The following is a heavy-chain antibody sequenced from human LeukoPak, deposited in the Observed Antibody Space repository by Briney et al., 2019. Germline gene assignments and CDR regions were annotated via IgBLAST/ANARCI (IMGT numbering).Heavy chain of an antibody. Sequence: GGSLRLSCVASGFSFCSNSMNWVRQAPGKGLEWVSAISSSSTYKVYADSVKGRFTISRDNAMNSLYLQMDSLRVEDTALYYCARVGVGNEYGSGSYQNWGQGTLVTVSS. CDR3: ARVGVGNEYGSGSYQN. D-gene: IGHD3-10*01. V-gene: IGHV3-21*01. CDR1: GFSFCSNS. J-gene: IGHJ4*02. CDR2: ISSSSTYK.